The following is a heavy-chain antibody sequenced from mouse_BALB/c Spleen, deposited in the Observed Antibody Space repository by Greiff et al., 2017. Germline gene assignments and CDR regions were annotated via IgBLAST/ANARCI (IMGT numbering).Heavy chain of an antibody. V-gene: IGHV1-55*01. CDR1: GYTFTSYW. D-gene: IGHD2-9*01. Sequence: QVQLQQPGAELVKPGTSVKMSCKASGYTFTSYWMHWVKQRPGQGLEWIGDIYPGSDSTNYNEKFKSMATLTVDTSSSTAYMQLRSLTSEDSAVYYGARSPYYGYDDAMETWGEGASVTLSA. CDR2: IYPGSDST. CDR3: ARSPYYGYDDAMET. J-gene: IGHJ4*01.